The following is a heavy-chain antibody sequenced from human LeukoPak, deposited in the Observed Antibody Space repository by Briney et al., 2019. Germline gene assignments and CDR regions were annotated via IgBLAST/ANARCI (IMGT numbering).Heavy chain of an antibody. J-gene: IGHJ4*02. CDR2: ISWNSGSI. CDR1: GFTFDDYA. CDR3: ARDGRPGGFFDY. D-gene: IGHD3-10*01. Sequence: GGSLRLSCAASGFTFDDYAMHWVRQAPGKGLEWVSGISWNSGSIGYADSVKGRFTISRDNAKNSLYLQMNSLRAEDTAVYYCARDGRPGGFFDYWGQGTLVTVSS. V-gene: IGHV3-9*01.